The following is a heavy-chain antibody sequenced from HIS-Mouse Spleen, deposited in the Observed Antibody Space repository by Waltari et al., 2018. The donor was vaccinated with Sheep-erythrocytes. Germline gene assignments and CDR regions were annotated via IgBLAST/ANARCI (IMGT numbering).Heavy chain of an antibody. CDR3: ARSITMIVVVIKTNWFDP. CDR2: INHSGST. V-gene: IGHV4-34*01. J-gene: IGHJ5*02. D-gene: IGHD3-22*01. CDR1: GGSFSGYY. Sequence: QVQLQQWGAGLLKPSETLSLTCAVYGGSFSGYYWSWIRQPPGKGLEWIGEINHSGSTNYNPSLKSRVTISVDTSKNQFALKLRSVTAADTAVYYCARSITMIVVVIKTNWFDPWGQGTLVTVSS.